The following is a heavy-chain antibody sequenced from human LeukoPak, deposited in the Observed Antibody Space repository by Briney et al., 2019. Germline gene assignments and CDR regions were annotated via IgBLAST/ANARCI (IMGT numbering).Heavy chain of an antibody. CDR1: GYTFTGYY. CDR3: AREGAAAGKTKFDY. V-gene: IGHV1-2*02. Sequence: GGSVKVSCKASGYTFTGYYMHWVRQAPGQGLEWMGWINPNSGGTNYAQKFQGRVTMTRDTSISTAYMELSRLRSEDTAVYYCAREGAAAGKTKFDYWGQGTLVTVSS. D-gene: IGHD6-13*01. CDR2: INPNSGGT. J-gene: IGHJ4*02.